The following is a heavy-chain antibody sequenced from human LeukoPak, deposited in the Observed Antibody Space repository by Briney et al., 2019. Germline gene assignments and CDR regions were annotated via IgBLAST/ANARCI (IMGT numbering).Heavy chain of an antibody. CDR1: GFTFSSYA. J-gene: IGHJ4*02. Sequence: GGSLRLSCAASGFTFSSYAMGWVRQAPGKGLEWVSAISGSGGSTYYADSVKGRFTISRDNSKNTLSLHMNSLRAEDTAVYYCARDLDSSGYYHVVDSWGQGALVTVSS. CDR2: ISGSGGST. D-gene: IGHD3-22*01. V-gene: IGHV3-23*01. CDR3: ARDLDSSGYYHVVDS.